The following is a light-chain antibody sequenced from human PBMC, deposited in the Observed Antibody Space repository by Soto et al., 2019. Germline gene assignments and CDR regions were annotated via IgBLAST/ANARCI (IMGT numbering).Light chain of an antibody. CDR1: SGDIGSYNR. Sequence: QSALTPAASVSGSPGQSITISCTGTSGDIGSYNRVSWYQQHPGKDPKLIIYEVTDRPSGVSNRFSGSKSGNTASLTISGLQAEDEAEYYCSSYTNINTRACVFGTGTKVTVL. CDR3: SSYTNINTRACV. CDR2: EVT. J-gene: IGLJ1*01. V-gene: IGLV2-14*01.